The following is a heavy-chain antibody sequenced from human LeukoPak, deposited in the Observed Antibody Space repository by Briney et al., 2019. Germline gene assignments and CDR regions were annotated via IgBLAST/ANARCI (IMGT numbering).Heavy chain of an antibody. CDR3: ARGPHY. CDR1: GDSISSNNYY. CDR2: MYYSGST. Sequence: TSETLSLTCTVSGDSISSNNYYWGWIRQPPGKGLEFIGSMYYSGSTYYNPSLKSRVTISVDTSKNQFSLKLTSVTAADTALYYCARGPHYWGQGTLVTVSS. V-gene: IGHV4-39*01. J-gene: IGHJ4*02.